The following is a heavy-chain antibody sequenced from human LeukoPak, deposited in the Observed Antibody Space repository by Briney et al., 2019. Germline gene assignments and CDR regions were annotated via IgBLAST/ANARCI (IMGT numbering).Heavy chain of an antibody. CDR2: ISGSGGST. V-gene: IGHV3-23*01. Sequence: GGSLRLSCAASGFTFSSYAMSWVRQAPGKGLEWVSAISGSGGSTYYADSVKGRFTTSRDNSKNTLYLQMNSLRAEDTAAYYCAKDLADYGDYDYWGQGTLVTVSS. J-gene: IGHJ4*02. CDR1: GFTFSSYA. D-gene: IGHD4-17*01. CDR3: AKDLADYGDYDY.